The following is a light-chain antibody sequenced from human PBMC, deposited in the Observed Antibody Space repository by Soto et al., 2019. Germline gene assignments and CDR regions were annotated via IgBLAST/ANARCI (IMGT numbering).Light chain of an antibody. J-gene: IGKJ4*01. V-gene: IGKV3-11*01. CDR1: QSVSRY. Sequence: EIVLTQSPATLSLSPGERATLSCRASQSVSRYLAWYQQKPGQAPRLFIYDASNRATGIPARFSGSESGTDFTLTISSLEPEDFAVYYCQQRTNWPLTFGGGTKVEIK. CDR2: DAS. CDR3: QQRTNWPLT.